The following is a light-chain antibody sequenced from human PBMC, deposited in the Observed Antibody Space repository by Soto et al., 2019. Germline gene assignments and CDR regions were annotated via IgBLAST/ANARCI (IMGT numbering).Light chain of an antibody. V-gene: IGLV3-21*02. CDR1: NIGSKS. Sequence: SYELTQPPSVSVAPGQTARITCGGNNIGSKSVHWYQQKPGQAPVLVVYDDXXRXXXIPERFSGSNSGNTATLTISRVEAXXXXXXXXQVWDSSSDHVVFGGGTKLTVL. CDR2: DDX. J-gene: IGLJ2*01. CDR3: QVWDSSSDHVV.